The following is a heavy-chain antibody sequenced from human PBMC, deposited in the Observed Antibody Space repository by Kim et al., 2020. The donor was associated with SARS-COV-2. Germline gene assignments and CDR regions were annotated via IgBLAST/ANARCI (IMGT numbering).Heavy chain of an antibody. CDR1: GGSVSSGSYY. Sequence: SETLSLTCTVSGGSVSSGSYYWSWIRQPPGKGLEWIGYIYYSGSTNYNPSLKSRVTISVDTSKNQFSLKLSSVTAADTAVYYCARDPRYSYARLDYWGQGTLVTVSS. CDR3: ARDPRYSYARLDY. CDR2: IYYSGST. V-gene: IGHV4-61*01. D-gene: IGHD5-18*01. J-gene: IGHJ4*02.